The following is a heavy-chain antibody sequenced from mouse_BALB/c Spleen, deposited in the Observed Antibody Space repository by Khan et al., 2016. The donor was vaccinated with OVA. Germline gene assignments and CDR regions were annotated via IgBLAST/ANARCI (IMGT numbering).Heavy chain of an antibody. CDR2: IWGGGGT. Sequence: VQLKQSGPGLGAPSQSLSITCTVSGFSLSRYNIHWVRQPPGKGLEWLGMIWGGGGTEYNSTLKSRLSIRKDKSQRQVLLKKNSRQTEDPAMYYCARAYYRYDGYYAMDYWGQGTSVTVSS. V-gene: IGHV2-6-4*01. CDR3: ARAYYRYDGYYAMDY. D-gene: IGHD2-14*01. J-gene: IGHJ4*01. CDR1: GFSLSRYN.